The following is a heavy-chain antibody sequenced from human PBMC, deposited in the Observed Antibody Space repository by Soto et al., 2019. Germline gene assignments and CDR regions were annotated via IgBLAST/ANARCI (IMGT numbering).Heavy chain of an antibody. Sequence: EVQLVESGGGSVKPGGSLRLSCAASGLTFSNVWMSWVRQAPGKGLEWVGRIKSKSDGETADVAAPVKARFTISRDDSMNTVFLEMNSLKSEDTALYYCAITAMINRDSSTSFDYWGRGTQVTVSS. D-gene: IGHD5-18*01. CDR2: IKSKSDGETA. CDR3: AITAMINRDSSTSFDY. V-gene: IGHV3-15*01. CDR1: GLTFSNVW. J-gene: IGHJ4*02.